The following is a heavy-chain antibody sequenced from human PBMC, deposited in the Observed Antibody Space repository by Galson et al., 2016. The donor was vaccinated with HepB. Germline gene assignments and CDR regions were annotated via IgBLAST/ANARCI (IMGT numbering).Heavy chain of an antibody. CDR3: ATGGSYSTNDPFDI. V-gene: IGHV3-15*07. J-gene: IGHJ3*02. CDR2: IKSKPDGGTR. CDR1: GFRFSNAW. D-gene: IGHD1-26*01. Sequence: SLRLSCAASGFRFSNAWMNWVRQAPGKGLEWVGRIKSKPDGGTRDYAAPVKGRFSVSRDDSENTLYLQMNSLKTEDSAVYYCATGGSYSTNDPFDIWGQGTMVTVSS.